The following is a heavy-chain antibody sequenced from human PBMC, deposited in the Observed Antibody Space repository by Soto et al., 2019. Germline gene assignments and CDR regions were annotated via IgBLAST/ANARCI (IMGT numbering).Heavy chain of an antibody. CDR1: GGTFSSYA. CDR2: IIPIFGTA. V-gene: IGHV1-69*13. Sequence: SVKVSCKASGGTFSSYAISWVRQAPGQGLEWMGGIIPIFGTANYAQKFQGRVTITADESTSTAYMELSSLRSEDTAVYYCARDYSSGWYGDYYYFDYWGQGTLVTVSS. CDR3: ARDYSSGWYGDYYYFDY. D-gene: IGHD6-19*01. J-gene: IGHJ4*02.